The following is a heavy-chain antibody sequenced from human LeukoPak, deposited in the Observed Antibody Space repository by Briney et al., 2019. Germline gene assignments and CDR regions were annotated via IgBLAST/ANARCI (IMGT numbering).Heavy chain of an antibody. CDR3: AANGWYCLDH. Sequence: SGTLSLTCAVSGASITNDNWWSWVRQTPGKGLEWSGEIYHSGSTSYNPSLKNRVTISVDKSNNRFSLRLTSVTAADTAMYYCAANGWYCLDHWGQGALVTVSS. CDR2: IYHSGST. V-gene: IGHV4-4*02. J-gene: IGHJ1*01. D-gene: IGHD6-19*01. CDR1: GASITNDNW.